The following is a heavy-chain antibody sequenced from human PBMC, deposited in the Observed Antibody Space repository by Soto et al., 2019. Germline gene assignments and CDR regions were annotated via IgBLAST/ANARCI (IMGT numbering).Heavy chain of an antibody. CDR3: ARTPRYYYDSSGYSY. CDR1: GGSFSGYY. D-gene: IGHD3-22*01. Sequence: QVQLQQWGAGLLKPSETLSLTCAVYGGSFSGYYWSWIRQPPGKGLEWIGEINHSGSTNYNPSLKSRVTISVDPSKNQFSLKLSSVTAADTAVYYCARTPRYYYDSSGYSYWGQGTLVTVSS. J-gene: IGHJ4*02. V-gene: IGHV4-34*01. CDR2: INHSGST.